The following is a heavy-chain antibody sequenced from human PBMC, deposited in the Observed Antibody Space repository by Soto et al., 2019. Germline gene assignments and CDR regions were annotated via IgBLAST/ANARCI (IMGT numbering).Heavy chain of an antibody. CDR2: IYHSGST. V-gene: IGHV4-4*02. CDR1: GGSMSSSNW. J-gene: IGHJ6*02. Sequence: QVQLQESGPGLVKPSGTLSLTCAVSGGSMSSSNWWSWVRQPPGKGLEWIGEIYHSGSTNYNPSLKSRVTISVDKSKNQFSLKLSSVTAADTAVYYCARSPDSSGYYPRWYYYGMDVWGQGTTLTVSS. CDR3: ARSPDSSGYYPRWYYYGMDV. D-gene: IGHD3-22*01.